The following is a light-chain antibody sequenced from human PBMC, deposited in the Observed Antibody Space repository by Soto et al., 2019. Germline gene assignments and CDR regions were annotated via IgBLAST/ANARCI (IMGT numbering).Light chain of an antibody. Sequence: QSALTQPASVSGSPGQSITISCTGTSSDVGSYNLVSWYQQHPGKAPKLMIYEVSKRPSGVSNRFSGSKSGNTASLTISGLQAEDYADYYCCSYAGSSTSYVFGTGTKLTVL. CDR1: SSDVGSYNL. V-gene: IGLV2-23*02. J-gene: IGLJ1*01. CDR2: EVS. CDR3: CSYAGSSTSYV.